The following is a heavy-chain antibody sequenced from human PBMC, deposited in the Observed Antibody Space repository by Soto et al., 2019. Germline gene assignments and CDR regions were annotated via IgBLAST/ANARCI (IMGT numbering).Heavy chain of an antibody. D-gene: IGHD6-13*01. V-gene: IGHV3-74*01. CDR1: GFAFSSYW. CDR3: ARIQSSSTWYIDH. Sequence: EVQLVESGGGLVQPEGSLRLSCAASGFAFSSYWMHWVRQAPGKGLVWVSRVNSDGSSTTYADSVKGRFTISRDNAKNTLLLQMNSLRVDDTAVYYCARIQSSSTWYIDHWGPGTLVTVSS. CDR2: VNSDGSST. J-gene: IGHJ4*02.